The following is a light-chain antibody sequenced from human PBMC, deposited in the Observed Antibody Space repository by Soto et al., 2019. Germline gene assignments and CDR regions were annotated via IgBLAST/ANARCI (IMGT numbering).Light chain of an antibody. J-gene: IGKJ4*01. CDR2: YAS. CDR3: QQRGNWPLT. Sequence: EIMLTQSPATLSLSPGETATLSCRANQLISNYLAWYQQKPGQAPRLLIYYASNRATGIPARFSGSGSGTDFTLTISSLEPEDFAVYYCQQRGNWPLTFGGGTKVEI. V-gene: IGKV3-11*01. CDR1: QLISNY.